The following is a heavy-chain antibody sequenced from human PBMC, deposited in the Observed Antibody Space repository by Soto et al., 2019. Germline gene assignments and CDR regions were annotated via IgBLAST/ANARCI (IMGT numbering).Heavy chain of an antibody. CDR3: ARDYGYSSSSLAYY. CDR2: INAGNGNT. J-gene: IGHJ4*02. V-gene: IGHV1-3*01. D-gene: IGHD6-13*01. CDR1: GYTFTSYA. Sequence: ASVKVSCKASGYTFTSYAMHWVRQAPGQRLEWMGWINAGNGNTKYSQKFQGRVTITRDTSASTAYMELSSLRSEDTVVYYCARDYGYSSSSLAYYGGQGTLVTVSS.